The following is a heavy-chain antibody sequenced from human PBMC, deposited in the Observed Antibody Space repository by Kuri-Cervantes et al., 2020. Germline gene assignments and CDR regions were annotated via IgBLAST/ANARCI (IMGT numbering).Heavy chain of an antibody. CDR1: GYTFTSYG. J-gene: IGHJ4*02. V-gene: IGHV1-69*13. Sequence: SVKVSCKASGYTFTSYGISWVRQAPGQGLEWMGGIIPIFGTANYAQKFQGRVTITADESTSTAYMELSSLRSEDTAVYYCARARFFYYDSSGYYVGLGFDYRGQGTLVTVSS. CDR3: ARARFFYYDSSGYYVGLGFDY. CDR2: IIPIFGTA. D-gene: IGHD3-22*01.